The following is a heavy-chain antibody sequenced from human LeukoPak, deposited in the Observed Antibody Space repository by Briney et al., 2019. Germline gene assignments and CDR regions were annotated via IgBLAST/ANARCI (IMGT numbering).Heavy chain of an antibody. CDR1: GGSISSGDYY. CDR3: ARGPYGSGSYY. CDR2: IYYSGAT. V-gene: IGHV4-30-4*01. D-gene: IGHD3-10*01. J-gene: IGHJ4*02. Sequence: SETLSLTCTVSGGSISSGDYYWSWIRQPPGKGLEWIGYIYYSGATYYNPSLKSRVTISVDTSKNQFSLKLTSVTAADTAVYFCARGPYGSGSYYWGQGTLVTVSS.